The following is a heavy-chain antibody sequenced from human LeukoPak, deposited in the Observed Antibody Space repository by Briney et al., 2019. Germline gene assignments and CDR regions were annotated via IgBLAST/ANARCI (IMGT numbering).Heavy chain of an antibody. V-gene: IGHV3-48*01. J-gene: IGHJ6*03. Sequence: RPGGSLRLSCAASGFTFSSHTMNWVRQAPGKGLEWISYITSSGSTMYYADSVRARFTSARENAQNSLYLQMTSLRAEDTAVYYCARENYWNYLAYYYYYLDVWGKGTTVTVSS. D-gene: IGHD1-7*01. CDR3: ARENYWNYLAYYYYYLDV. CDR1: GFTFSSHT. CDR2: ITSSGSTM.